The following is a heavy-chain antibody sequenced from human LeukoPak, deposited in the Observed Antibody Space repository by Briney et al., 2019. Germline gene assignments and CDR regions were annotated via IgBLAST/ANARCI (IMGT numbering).Heavy chain of an antibody. CDR2: INTNTGNP. CDR1: GYTFTSYA. Sequence: ASVTVSFTASGYTFTSYAMNWVRQAPGQGLEWMGWINTNTGNPTYAQGFTGRFVFSLDTSVSTAYLQISSLEAEDTAVYYCARTAFESQWLDYHYYGMDVWGQGTTVTVSS. J-gene: IGHJ6*02. V-gene: IGHV7-4-1*02. D-gene: IGHD6-19*01. CDR3: ARTAFESQWLDYHYYGMDV.